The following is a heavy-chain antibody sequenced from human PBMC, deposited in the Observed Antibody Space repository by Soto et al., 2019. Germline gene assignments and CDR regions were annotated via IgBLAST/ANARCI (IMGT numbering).Heavy chain of an antibody. D-gene: IGHD3-10*01. CDR3: ARHDKAWFGELLLDY. V-gene: IGHV5-51*01. Sequence: GESLKISCKGSGYSFTSYWIGWVRQMPGKGLEWMGIIYPGDSDTRYSPSFQGQVTISADKSISTAYLQWSSLKASDTAMYYCARHDKAWFGELLLDYWGQGTLVTVSS. CDR1: GYSFTSYW. CDR2: IYPGDSDT. J-gene: IGHJ4*02.